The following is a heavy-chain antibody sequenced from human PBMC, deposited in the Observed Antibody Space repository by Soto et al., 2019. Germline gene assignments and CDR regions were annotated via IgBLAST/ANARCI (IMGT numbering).Heavy chain of an antibody. D-gene: IGHD2-15*01. CDR1: GFTFSSYS. J-gene: IGHJ4*02. V-gene: IGHV3-48*01. CDR2: ISSSSRTI. CDR3: ARDKGRSPLDY. Sequence: EVQLVESGGGFVQPGGSLRLSCAASGFTFSSYSMNWARQAPGKGLEWISYISSSSRTIYYPDSVKGRFTISRDNAKNSLYLQMNSLRAEDTAVYYCARDKGRSPLDYWGQGTLVTVSS.